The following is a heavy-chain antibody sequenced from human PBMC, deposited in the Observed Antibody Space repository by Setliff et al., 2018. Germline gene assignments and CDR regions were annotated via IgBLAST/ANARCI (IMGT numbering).Heavy chain of an antibody. CDR2: INHSGST. V-gene: IGHV4-34*01. CDR3: ARTYNFWSGYFDY. CDR1: GGSFSGYY. D-gene: IGHD3-3*01. J-gene: IGHJ4*02. Sequence: LSLTCAVYGGSFSGYYWSWIRQPPGKGLEWIGEINHSGSTNNNPSLKSRVTISVDTSKNQFSLELSSVTAADMAVYYCARTYNFWSGYFDYWGQGTLVTVSS.